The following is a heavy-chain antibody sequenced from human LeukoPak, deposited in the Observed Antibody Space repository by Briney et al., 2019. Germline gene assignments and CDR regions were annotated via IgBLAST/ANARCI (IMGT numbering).Heavy chain of an antibody. Sequence: GGSLRLSCAASGFTFSGSPMHWVRQASGKGLEWVGHIRSKTNSYATAYAASVKGRFTISRDDSKNTAYLHMNSLKTEDTAMYYCTRQVVTALYYMDVWGKGTTVTVS. D-gene: IGHD2-21*02. CDR2: IRSKTNSYAT. V-gene: IGHV3-73*01. J-gene: IGHJ6*03. CDR1: GFTFSGSP. CDR3: TRQVVTALYYMDV.